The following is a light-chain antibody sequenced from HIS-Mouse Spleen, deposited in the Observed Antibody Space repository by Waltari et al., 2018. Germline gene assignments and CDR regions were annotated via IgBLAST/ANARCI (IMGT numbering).Light chain of an antibody. CDR3: QQYYSYLPIT. CDR2: AAS. V-gene: IGKV1-8*01. J-gene: IGKJ5*01. Sequence: AIRMTQSPSSFSASTGDRVTITCRASQGISSYLAWYQQKPGKAPKLLIYAASTLQSGVTSRFSGSGSGTDFTLTISCLQSEDFATYYCQQYYSYLPITFGQGTRLEIK. CDR1: QGISSY.